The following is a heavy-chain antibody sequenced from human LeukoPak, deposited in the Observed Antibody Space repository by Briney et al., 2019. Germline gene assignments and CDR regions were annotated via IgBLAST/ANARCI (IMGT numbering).Heavy chain of an antibody. CDR1: GFTFSSYS. D-gene: IGHD6-25*01. Sequence: GGSLRLSCAASGFTFSSYSMNWVRQAPGKGLKWVSSISSSSSYIYYADSVKGRFTISRDNAKNSLYLQMNSLRAEDTAVYYCARDRLDAFDIWGQGTMVTVSS. CDR2: ISSSSSYI. V-gene: IGHV3-21*01. CDR3: ARDRLDAFDI. J-gene: IGHJ3*02.